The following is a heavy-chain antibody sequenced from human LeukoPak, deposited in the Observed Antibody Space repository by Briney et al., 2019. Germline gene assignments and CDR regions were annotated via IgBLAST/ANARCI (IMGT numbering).Heavy chain of an antibody. V-gene: IGHV3-15*01. CDR3: TTRISRDGYNWAYDY. CDR1: GFTFSNAW. D-gene: IGHD5-24*01. J-gene: IGHJ4*02. Sequence: PGGSLRLSCAASGFTFSNAWMSWVRQAPGKGLECVARIKSKTDDGTTDYAAPVKGRFTISRDDSKNTLYLQMNSLKTEDTAFYYCTTRISRDGYNWAYDYWGQGTLVTVSS. CDR2: IKSKTDDGTT.